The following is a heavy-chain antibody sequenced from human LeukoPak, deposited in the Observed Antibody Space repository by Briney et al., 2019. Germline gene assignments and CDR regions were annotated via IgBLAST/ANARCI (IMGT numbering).Heavy chain of an antibody. J-gene: IGHJ4*02. Sequence: GGSLRLSCAASGFTFSSYSMNWVRQAPGKGLEWVSSISSSSSYMYYADSVKGRFTISRDNAKNSLYLQMNSLRAEDTAVYYCARVRDFDYWGQGTLVTVSS. CDR3: ARVRDFDY. CDR1: GFTFSSYS. CDR2: ISSSSSYM. V-gene: IGHV3-21*01.